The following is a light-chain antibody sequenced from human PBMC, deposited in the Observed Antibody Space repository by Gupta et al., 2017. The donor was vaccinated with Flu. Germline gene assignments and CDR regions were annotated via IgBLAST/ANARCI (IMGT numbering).Light chain of an antibody. CDR3: QQYSSYSRYS. CDR2: EAS. V-gene: IGKV1-5*03. CDR1: QNINSW. J-gene: IGKJ2*03. Sequence: STLSASVGDRVTITCRASQNINSWLAWYQQKPGKAPKLLIYEASILESGVPSRFSGSGSGTEFTLTISCLQPDDFATYYCQQYSSYSRYSFGQGTKVEIK.